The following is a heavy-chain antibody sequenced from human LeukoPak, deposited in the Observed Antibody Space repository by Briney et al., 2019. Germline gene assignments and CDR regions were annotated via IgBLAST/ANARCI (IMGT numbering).Heavy chain of an antibody. J-gene: IGHJ4*02. Sequence: PGGSLRLSCAASGFTLSDYYMTWIRQAPGKGLEWISYITSSGTTYYVDSVKGRFTISRDNAKTSLYLQMNNLRADDTAVYYCARDEGWIQFIYWGQGTLVTVSS. CDR3: ARDEGWIQFIY. D-gene: IGHD5-24*01. CDR2: ITSSGTT. CDR1: GFTLSDYY. V-gene: IGHV3-11*04.